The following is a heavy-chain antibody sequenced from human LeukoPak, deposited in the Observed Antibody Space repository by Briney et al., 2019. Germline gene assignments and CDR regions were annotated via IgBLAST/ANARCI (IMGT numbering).Heavy chain of an antibody. J-gene: IGHJ5*02. D-gene: IGHD3-10*01. CDR3: ARGPYYYGSGSYSGRRSSWFDP. Sequence: SETLSLTCAVYGGSFSGYYWGWIRPPPGKGREWVGEINHSGSTNYNPSLRSRVTISVDTSKNQFSLKLSSVTAADTAVYYCARGPYYYGSGSYSGRRSSWFDPWGQGTLVAVSS. V-gene: IGHV4-34*01. CDR2: INHSGST. CDR1: GGSFSGYY.